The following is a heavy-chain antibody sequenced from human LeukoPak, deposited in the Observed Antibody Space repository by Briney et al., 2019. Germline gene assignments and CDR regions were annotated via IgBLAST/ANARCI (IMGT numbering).Heavy chain of an antibody. D-gene: IGHD7-27*01. Sequence: TGGSLRLSCEASGFAFSSHGMSWVRQAPGKRLEWVSFISGGDGSSYHADYVKGRFTISKDNSKSTLYLQMNSLRAEETAIYYCATLTWSLGRSLDSWGQGTLVTVSS. CDR3: ATLTWSLGRSLDS. J-gene: IGHJ4*02. CDR1: GFAFSSHG. CDR2: ISGGDGSS. V-gene: IGHV3-23*01.